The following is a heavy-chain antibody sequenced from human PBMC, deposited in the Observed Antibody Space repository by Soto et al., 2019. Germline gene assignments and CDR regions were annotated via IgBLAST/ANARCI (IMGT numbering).Heavy chain of an antibody. J-gene: IGHJ4*01. Sequence: QVQLVQSGPEVKKPGSSVKVSCKASGDTFNNYVITWVRQPPGQGLEWMGGITPTFTRTDYAQKFQGRLTLTADESTSTVYMELTSLRSDDTAVYYCASRGNYSASSDYYFYWGQGTLVVVSS. CDR1: GDTFNNYV. CDR2: ITPTFTRT. CDR3: ASRGNYSASSDYYFY. V-gene: IGHV1-69*01. D-gene: IGHD3-10*01.